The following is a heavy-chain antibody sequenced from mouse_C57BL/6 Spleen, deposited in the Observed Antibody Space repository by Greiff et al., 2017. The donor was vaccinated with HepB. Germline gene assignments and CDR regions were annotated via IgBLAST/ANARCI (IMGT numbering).Heavy chain of an antibody. CDR3: ARSGYYGSSYGYFDV. V-gene: IGHV1-69*01. J-gene: IGHJ1*03. CDR1: GYTFTSYW. D-gene: IGHD1-1*01. CDR2: IDPSDSYT. Sequence: QVQLQQPGAELVMPGASVKLSCKASGYTFTSYWMHWVKQRPGQGLGWIGEIDPSDSYTNYNQKFKGKSTLTVDKSSSTAYMQLSSLTSEDSAVYYCARSGYYGSSYGYFDVWGTGTTVTVSS.